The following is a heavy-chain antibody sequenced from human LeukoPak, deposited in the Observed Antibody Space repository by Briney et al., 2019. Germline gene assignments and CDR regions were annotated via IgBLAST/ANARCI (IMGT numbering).Heavy chain of an antibody. CDR2: IHTCGES. CDR3: ARLGSYHDF. Sequence: SETQTLPCTVCGAPISNCYWRGLRQTTEKAVEWMRHIHTCGESRHCPSLEGPLTMSIDTSRNQLSLTLTYVTAAVTAVYLCARLGSYHDFWGQGALVTVSS. CDR1: GAPISNCY. D-gene: IGHD1-26*01. J-gene: IGHJ4*02. V-gene: IGHV4-4*09.